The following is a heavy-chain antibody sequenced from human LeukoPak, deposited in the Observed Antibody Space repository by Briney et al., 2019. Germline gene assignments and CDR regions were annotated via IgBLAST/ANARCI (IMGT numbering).Heavy chain of an antibody. CDR3: AKWLFSGRYFDY. J-gene: IGHJ4*02. CDR1: GFTFSSYG. D-gene: IGHD3-9*01. CDR2: ISYDGSTK. V-gene: IGHV3-30*18. Sequence: GGSLRLSCAASGFTFSSYGMHWVRQAPGKGLEWVAVISYDGSTKYYAGSVKGRFTISRDNSKNTLYLQMNSLRAEDTAVYYCAKWLFSGRYFDYWGQGTLVTVSS.